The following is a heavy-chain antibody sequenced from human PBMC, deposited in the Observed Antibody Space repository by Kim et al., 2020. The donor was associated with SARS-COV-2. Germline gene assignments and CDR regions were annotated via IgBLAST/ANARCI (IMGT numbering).Heavy chain of an antibody. V-gene: IGHV4-39*01. CDR2: IYYSGST. CDR3: ARHQTLDYYDSTRSDAFDI. D-gene: IGHD3-22*01. J-gene: IGHJ3*02. Sequence: SETLSLTCTVSGGSISSSSYYWGWIRQPPGKGLEWIGSIYYSGSTYYNPSLKSRVTISVDTSKNQFSLKLSSVTAADTAVYYCARHQTLDYYDSTRSDAFDIWGQGTMVTVSS. CDR1: GGSISSSSYY.